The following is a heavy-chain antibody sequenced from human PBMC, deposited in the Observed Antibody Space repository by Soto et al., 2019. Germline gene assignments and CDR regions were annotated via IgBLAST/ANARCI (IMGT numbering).Heavy chain of an antibody. CDR3: AKDRHFDY. J-gene: IGHJ4*02. Sequence: GGSLRLSCAASGFTFSSYGMHWVRQAPGKGLEWVAVISYDGSNKYYADSVKGRFTISRDNSKNTLYLQMNSLRAEDTAVYYCAKDRHFDYWGQGTLVTVSS. CDR1: GFTFSSYG. CDR2: ISYDGSNK. V-gene: IGHV3-30*18.